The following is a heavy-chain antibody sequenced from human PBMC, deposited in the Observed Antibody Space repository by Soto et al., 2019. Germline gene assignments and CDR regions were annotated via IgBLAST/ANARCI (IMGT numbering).Heavy chain of an antibody. CDR3: AKGLSRLRGYFDY. CDR2: ISYDGSNK. J-gene: IGHJ4*02. V-gene: IGHV3-30*18. Sequence: HPGGSLRLSCAASGFTFSSYGMHWVRQAPGKGLEWVAVISYDGSNKYYADSVKGRFTISRDNSKNTLYLQMNSLRAEDTAVYYCAKGLSRLRGYFDYWRQGTLVTVSS. D-gene: IGHD6-13*01. CDR1: GFTFSSYG.